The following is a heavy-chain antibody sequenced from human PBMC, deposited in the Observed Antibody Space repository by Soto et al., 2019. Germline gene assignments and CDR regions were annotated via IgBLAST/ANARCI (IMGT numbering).Heavy chain of an antibody. CDR1: GFTFNSYG. D-gene: IGHD2-21*01. CDR2: ISYDGSDK. Sequence: QVQLVESGGGGVQPGRSLRLSCAASGFTFNSYGMHWVRQAPGKGLEWVARISYDGSDKYYPDYVKGRFTISRDNSKNPLYLQMNSLRPEDTAVYYCAKALGQGTIPDYWGQGTLVTVSS. CDR3: AKALGQGTIPDY. V-gene: IGHV3-30*18. J-gene: IGHJ4*02.